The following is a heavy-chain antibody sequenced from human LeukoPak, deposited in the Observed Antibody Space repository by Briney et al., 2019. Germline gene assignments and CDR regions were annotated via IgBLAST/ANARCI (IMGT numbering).Heavy chain of an antibody. V-gene: IGHV3-30*02. J-gene: IGHJ4*02. D-gene: IGHD3-3*01. CDR3: AKDSLPYDFWSGYYTGYGVTQIDY. Sequence: GGSLRLSCAASGFPFSSYGMHWVRQAPGKGLEWVAFIRYDGSNNYYADSVKGRFTISRDNSKNTLYLQMNRRRAEDTAVYYCAKDSLPYDFWSGYYTGYGVTQIDYWGQGTLVTVSS. CDR2: IRYDGSNN. CDR1: GFPFSSYG.